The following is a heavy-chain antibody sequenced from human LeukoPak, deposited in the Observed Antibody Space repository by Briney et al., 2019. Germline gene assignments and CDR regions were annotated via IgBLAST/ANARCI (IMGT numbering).Heavy chain of an antibody. CDR3: ARDFATVVVPAAAFDS. CDR1: GYTFTGYY. D-gene: IGHD2-2*01. V-gene: IGHV1-2*02. CDR2: INPNSGGT. Sequence: ASVKVSCKASGYTFTGYYMHWVRQAPGQGLEWMGWINPNSGGTNYAQKFQGRVTMTRDTSISTAYMELSRLRSDDTAVYYCARDFATVVVPAAAFDSWGQGTMATVSS. J-gene: IGHJ3*02.